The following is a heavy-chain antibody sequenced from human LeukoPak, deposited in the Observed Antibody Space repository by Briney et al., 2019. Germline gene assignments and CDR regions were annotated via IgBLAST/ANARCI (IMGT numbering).Heavy chain of an antibody. CDR3: ARSSVAISTGIKVDY. Sequence: SVKVSCKASGGTFSSYAISWVRQAPGQGLEWMGRIIPIFGTANYAQKFQGRVTITTDESTSTAYMELSSLRSEDTAVYYCARSSVAISTGIKVDYWGQGTQVTVSS. J-gene: IGHJ4*02. V-gene: IGHV1-69*05. D-gene: IGHD3-3*01. CDR2: IIPIFGTA. CDR1: GGTFSSYA.